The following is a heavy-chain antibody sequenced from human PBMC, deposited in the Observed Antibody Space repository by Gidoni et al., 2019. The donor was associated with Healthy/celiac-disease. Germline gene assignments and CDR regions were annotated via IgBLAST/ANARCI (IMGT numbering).Heavy chain of an antibody. J-gene: IGHJ6*03. CDR2: ISGSGGST. V-gene: IGHV3-23*01. CDR3: AKDKNYGDYVDYYYMDV. Sequence: EVQLLESGGGLVQPGGSLRLSCAASGFTFSSYAMSWVRQAPGKGLEWVSAISGSGGSTYYAASVKGRFTISRDNSKNTLYLQMNSLRAEDTAVYYCAKDKNYGDYVDYYYMDVWGKGTTVTVSS. D-gene: IGHD4-17*01. CDR1: GFTFSSYA.